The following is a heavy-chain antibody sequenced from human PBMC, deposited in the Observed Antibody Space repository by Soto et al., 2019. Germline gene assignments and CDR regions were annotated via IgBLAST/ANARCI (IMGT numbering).Heavy chain of an antibody. D-gene: IGHD1-1*01. V-gene: IGHV3-23*01. Sequence: EVQLLESGGGLVQPGGSLRLSCTASGFSFSTYGVTRVRQAPGKGLEWVSGVSGGSGTTHYADSVKGRFTITTDNSENTAYLQMNSLRVEDTAVYYCAKWNGYGDHWGQGTLVTVS. CDR1: GFSFSTYG. J-gene: IGHJ4*02. CDR2: VSGGSGTT. CDR3: AKWNGYGDH.